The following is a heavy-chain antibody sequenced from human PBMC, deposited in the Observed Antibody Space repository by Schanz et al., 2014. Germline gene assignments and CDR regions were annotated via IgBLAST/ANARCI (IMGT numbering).Heavy chain of an antibody. V-gene: IGHV3-33*08. CDR1: GFTFSIYA. Sequence: VQLLESGGGLVQPGGSLRLSCSASGFTFSIYAMHWVRQAPGKGLEWVAVIWYDGSNKYYADSVKGRFTISRDNSKNTLFLQMNSLRAEDTAVYYCARDHTTESYYSAGPPIDYWGQGTLLTVSS. J-gene: IGHJ4*02. D-gene: IGHD1-26*01. CDR3: ARDHTTESYYSAGPPIDY. CDR2: IWYDGSNK.